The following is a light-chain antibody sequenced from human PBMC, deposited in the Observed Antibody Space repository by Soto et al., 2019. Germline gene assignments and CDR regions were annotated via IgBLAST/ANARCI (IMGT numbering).Light chain of an antibody. CDR3: QQSYSTPKT. CDR1: QSISSY. Sequence: DIQMTQSPSSLSASVGDRVTITCRASQSISSYLNWYQQKPGKAPKLLIYAASSLQSGVPSRFSGSGSGTYFTLTISSLQPEDFATYYCQQSYSTPKTFGQGTQLEIK. J-gene: IGKJ2*01. CDR2: AAS. V-gene: IGKV1-39*01.